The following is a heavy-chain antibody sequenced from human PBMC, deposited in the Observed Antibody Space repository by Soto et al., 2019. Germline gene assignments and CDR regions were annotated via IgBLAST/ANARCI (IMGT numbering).Heavy chain of an antibody. J-gene: IGHJ6*02. CDR3: AKSQGYCSGGSCTDYGMDV. Sequence: PGGSMRLSCAASGFTFSSYAMSWVRQAPGKELEWVSAISGSGGSTYYADSVKGRFTISRDNSKNTLYLQMNSLRAEDTAVYYCAKSQGYCSGGSCTDYGMDVWGQGTTVTVSS. CDR2: ISGSGGST. CDR1: GFTFSSYA. V-gene: IGHV3-23*01. D-gene: IGHD2-15*01.